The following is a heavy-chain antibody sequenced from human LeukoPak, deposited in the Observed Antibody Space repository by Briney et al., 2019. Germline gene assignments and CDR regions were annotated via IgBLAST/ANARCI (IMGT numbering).Heavy chain of an antibody. V-gene: IGHV1-18*01. D-gene: IGHD3-22*01. CDR1: GYTFTSYG. CDR3: ARDRSGDYYDSSGYYYYFGMDV. J-gene: IGHJ6*02. CDR2: ISAYNGNT. Sequence: ASVKVSCKASGYTFTSYGISWVRQAPGQGLEWMGWISAYNGNTNYAQKLQGRVTMTTDTSTSTAYMELRSLRSDDTAVYYCARDRSGDYYDSSGYYYYFGMDVWGQGTTVTVSS.